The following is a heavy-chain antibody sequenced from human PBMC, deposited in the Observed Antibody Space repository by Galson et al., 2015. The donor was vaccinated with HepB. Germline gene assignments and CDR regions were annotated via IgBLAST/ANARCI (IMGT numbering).Heavy chain of an antibody. CDR1: GYTFTSYG. J-gene: IGHJ3*02. D-gene: IGHD3-22*01. V-gene: IGHV1-18*01. CDR3: ARDNPGIYDSSGLGVGDAFDI. CDR2: ISAYNGNT. Sequence: SVKVSCKASGYTFTSYGISWVRQAPGQGLEWMGWISAYNGNTNYAQKLQGRVTMTTDTSTSTAYMELRSLRSDDTTVYYCARDNPGIYDSSGLGVGDAFDIWGQGTMVTVSS.